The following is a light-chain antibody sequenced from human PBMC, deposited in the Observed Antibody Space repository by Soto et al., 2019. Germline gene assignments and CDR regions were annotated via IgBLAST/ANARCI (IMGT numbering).Light chain of an antibody. J-gene: IGKJ2*01. CDR2: KAS. CDR3: QEYADYLFT. Sequence: DIQMTQSPSTLSASVGDRVTITCRASQSISTWLAWYQQKPGKAPKLLIYKASYLESGVPSRFSGSGSGTEFTLTISSLQPDDFVTYYCQEYADYLFTFGQGTKLEIK. V-gene: IGKV1-5*03. CDR1: QSISTW.